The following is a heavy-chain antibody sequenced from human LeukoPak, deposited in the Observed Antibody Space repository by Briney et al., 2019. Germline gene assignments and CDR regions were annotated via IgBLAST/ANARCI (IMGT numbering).Heavy chain of an antibody. CDR3: ARSGSIWELHIDY. Sequence: PSETLSLTCTVSGGSISSYYWSWIRQPPGKGLEWIGYTYYSGSTNYNPSLKSRVTISVDTSKNQFSLKLSSVTAADTAVYYCARSGSIWELHIDYWGQGTLVTVSS. CDR1: GGSISSYY. CDR2: TYYSGST. J-gene: IGHJ4*02. V-gene: IGHV4-59*01. D-gene: IGHD1-26*01.